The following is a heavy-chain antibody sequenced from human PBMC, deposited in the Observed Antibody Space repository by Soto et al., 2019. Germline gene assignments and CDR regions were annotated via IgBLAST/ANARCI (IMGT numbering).Heavy chain of an antibody. D-gene: IGHD2-2*01. V-gene: IGHV3-30-3*01. CDR1: GFTFSSYA. CDR3: GRCTSTSCHLGSDY. J-gene: IGHJ4*02. Sequence: GGSLRLSCAASGFTFSSYAMNWVRQAPGKGLEWVALISHDGINKYYADSVRGRFTISRDSSTSTLYLQMNSLRAADTAVYYCGRCTSTSCHLGSDYWGQGTLVTVSS. CDR2: ISHDGINK.